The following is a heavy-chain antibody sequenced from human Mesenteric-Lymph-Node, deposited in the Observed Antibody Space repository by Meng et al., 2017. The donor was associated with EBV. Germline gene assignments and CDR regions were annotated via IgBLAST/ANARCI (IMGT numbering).Heavy chain of an antibody. V-gene: IGHV7-4-1*02. CDR3: ARDCAGGNCRAEFQH. D-gene: IGHD2-15*01. J-gene: IGHJ1*01. CDR2: INTKTGDP. Sequence: QVQLVQSGSELKKPGASVKISCKASGYTFTTYAMNWVRQAPGQGLEWMGWINTKTGDPTYAQRFTGRFVFSVDTSDSTAYLQISGLKAEDTAVYYCARDCAGGNCRAEFQHWGQGTLVTASS. CDR1: GYTFTTYA.